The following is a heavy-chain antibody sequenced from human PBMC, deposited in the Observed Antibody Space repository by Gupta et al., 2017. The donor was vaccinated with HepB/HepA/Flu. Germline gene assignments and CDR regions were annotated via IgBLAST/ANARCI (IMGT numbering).Heavy chain of an antibody. CDR3: IRSFGSGRWDP. Sequence: EVQLVESGGGLVQPGRSLRLSRTSFGFTFGDYIMLWVRQAPGKGLEWVSSIRTRGNGGTSECAASVKGRFTMSRDDSKSIAYLQMNSLKTEDTAVYYCIRSFGSGRWDPWGQGALVTVSS. V-gene: IGHV3-49*04. J-gene: IGHJ5*02. CDR1: GFTFGDYI. D-gene: IGHD3-10*01. CDR2: IRTRGNGGTS.